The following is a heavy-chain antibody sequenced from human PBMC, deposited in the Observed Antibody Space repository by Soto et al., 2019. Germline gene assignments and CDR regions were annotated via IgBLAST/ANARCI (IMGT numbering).Heavy chain of an antibody. CDR1: GGSISSSSYY. CDR2: IYYSGST. Sequence: QLQLQESGPGLVKPSETLSLTCTVSGGSISSSSYYWGWIRQPPGKGLEWIGSIYYSGSTYYNPSLKSRVTISVDTSKNQFSLKLSSVTAADTAVYYCARQIVVVPAAMPDYFDYWGQGTLVTVSS. J-gene: IGHJ4*02. V-gene: IGHV4-39*01. CDR3: ARQIVVVPAAMPDYFDY. D-gene: IGHD2-2*01.